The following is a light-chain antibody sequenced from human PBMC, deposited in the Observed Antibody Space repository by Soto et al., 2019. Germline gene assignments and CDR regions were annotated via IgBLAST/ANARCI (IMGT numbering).Light chain of an antibody. V-gene: IGLV2-14*01. Sequence: QSALTQPASVSGSPGQSITISCTGTSSDIGGYNFVSWYQQHPGKAPKLIIYAVTNRPSGISNRFSGSKSGNTASLTISGLQAEDGADHYCSSCTAPNTGVFGGGTQLTVL. J-gene: IGLJ3*02. CDR2: AVT. CDR3: SSCTAPNTGV. CDR1: SSDIGGYNF.